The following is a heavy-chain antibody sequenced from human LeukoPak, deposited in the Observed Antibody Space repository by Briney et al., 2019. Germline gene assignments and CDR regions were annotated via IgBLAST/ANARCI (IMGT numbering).Heavy chain of an antibody. V-gene: IGHV3-74*01. D-gene: IGHD1-1*01. CDR3: ARDKGNDDWFDP. CDR1: GFTFSGYW. CDR2: INSDGSST. J-gene: IGHJ5*02. Sequence: GGSLRLSCAASGFTFSGYWMHWVRQAPGKGLVWVSRINSDGSSTRYADSVKGRFTISRDNAKNTLYLQMNSLRAEDTAVYYCARDKGNDDWFDPWGQGTQVTVSS.